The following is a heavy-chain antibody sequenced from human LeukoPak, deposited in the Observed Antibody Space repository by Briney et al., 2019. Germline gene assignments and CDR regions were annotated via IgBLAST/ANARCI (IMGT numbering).Heavy chain of an antibody. J-gene: IGHJ4*02. V-gene: IGHV3-11*06. D-gene: IGHD6-19*01. CDR3: AREFSSGLIIDY. CDR1: GFTFSDFY. CDR2: ISGSSSCT. Sequence: PGGCLRLSCAASGFTFSDFYMNWIRQAPGKGLEWVSYISGSSSCTNYADSVKGRFTISRDNSKKSLYLQMNSLRAEDTAVYYCAREFSSGLIIDYLGQGTLVTVSS.